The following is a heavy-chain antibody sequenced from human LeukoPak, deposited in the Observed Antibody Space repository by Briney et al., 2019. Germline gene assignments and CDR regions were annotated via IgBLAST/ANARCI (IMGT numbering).Heavy chain of an antibody. CDR3: ARRAGSGWSGGFGD. J-gene: IGHJ4*02. CDR2: ISSSSTYT. D-gene: IGHD6-19*01. CDR1: GFTLSEDS. V-gene: IGHV3-11*03. Sequence: TGGSLCLSSPVSGFTLSEDSMTWICQAPGRGLEWVSSISSSSTYTYYADSVKGRFTISRDNAKQSLYLQMNSLRAEDTAVYYCARRAGSGWSGGFGDWGQGTVVTVSS.